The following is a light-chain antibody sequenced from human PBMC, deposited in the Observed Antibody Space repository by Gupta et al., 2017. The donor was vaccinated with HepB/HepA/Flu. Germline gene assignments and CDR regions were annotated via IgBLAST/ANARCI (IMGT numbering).Light chain of an antibody. V-gene: IGKV2-30*01. CDR1: QSLLYSDGNTY. Sequence: DVVMTQSPLSLPVTLGQPASISCKSSQSLLYSDGNTYLDWFQQRPGQSPRRLLYKVSNRDSGVPGRFSGTGSGTNFTLKISGVEAEDVGIYYCRQGKHWPLTFGQGTKVEIK. J-gene: IGKJ1*01. CDR3: RQGKHWPLT. CDR2: KVS.